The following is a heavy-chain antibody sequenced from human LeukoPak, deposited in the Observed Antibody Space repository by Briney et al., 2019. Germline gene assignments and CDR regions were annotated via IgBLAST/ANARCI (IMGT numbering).Heavy chain of an antibody. V-gene: IGHV4-34*01. CDR1: GGSFSGYY. Sequence: SETLSLTCAVYGGSFSGYYWSWIRQPPGKGLEWIGEINHSGSTNYNPSLKSRVTISVDTSKNQFSLKLSSVTAADTAVYYCARLCILTGYYHYYFDYWGQGTLVTVSS. CDR3: ARLCILTGYYHYYFDY. D-gene: IGHD3-9*01. J-gene: IGHJ4*02. CDR2: INHSGST.